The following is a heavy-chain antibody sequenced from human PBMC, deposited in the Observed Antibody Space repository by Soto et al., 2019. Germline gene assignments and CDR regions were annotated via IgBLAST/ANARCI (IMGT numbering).Heavy chain of an antibody. CDR1: GGSVSSGSYY. J-gene: IGHJ4*02. CDR3: ARVPDY. D-gene: IGHD2-2*01. V-gene: IGHV4-61*01. Sequence: PSETLSLTCTVSGGSVSSGSYYWSWIRQPPGKGLEWIGYIYYSGSTNYNASLKSRVTISVDTSKNQFSLKLSSVTAADTAVYYCARVPDYWGQGILVTVSS. CDR2: IYYSGST.